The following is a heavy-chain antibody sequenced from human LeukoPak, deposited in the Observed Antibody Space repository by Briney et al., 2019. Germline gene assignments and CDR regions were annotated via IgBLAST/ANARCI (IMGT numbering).Heavy chain of an antibody. J-gene: IGHJ5*02. CDR3: ATGITGTTRWFDP. V-gene: IGHV1-24*01. Sequence: ASVKVSCKVSGCTLTELSMHWVRQAPGKGLEWMGGFDPEDGETIYAQKFQGRVTMTEDTSTDTAYMELSSLRSEDTAVYYCATGITGTTRWFDPWGQGTLVTVSS. D-gene: IGHD1-7*01. CDR1: GCTLTELS. CDR2: FDPEDGET.